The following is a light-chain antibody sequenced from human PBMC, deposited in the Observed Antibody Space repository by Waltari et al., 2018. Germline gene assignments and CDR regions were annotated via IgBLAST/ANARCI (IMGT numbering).Light chain of an antibody. CDR3: SFFTSSSNVV. Sequence: QSALTQPPSVSGSPGPSVTISCTVTSSADGQHTRVSWYQQPPGTAPKLMIYEVSNRPSGVPDRFSGSKSGNTASLTISGLQAEDEADYYCSFFTSSSNVVFGGGTKLTVL. CDR1: SSADGQHTR. V-gene: IGLV2-18*01. CDR2: EVS. J-gene: IGLJ2*01.